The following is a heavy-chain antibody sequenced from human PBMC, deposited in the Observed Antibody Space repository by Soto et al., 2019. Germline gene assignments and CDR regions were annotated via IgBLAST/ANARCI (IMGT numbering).Heavy chain of an antibody. V-gene: IGHV4-4*02. CDR1: GGSISSSNW. J-gene: IGHJ4*02. CDR2: IYHSGST. D-gene: IGHD4-17*01. CDR3: ARDSPGYGDYVLFDY. Sequence: TLSLTCAVSGGSISSSNWWSWVRQPPGKGLEWIGEIYHSGSTNYNPSLKSLITINPDTSRNQFSLQLNSVTPEDTAVYYCARDSPGYGDYVLFDYWGQGTLVTVSS.